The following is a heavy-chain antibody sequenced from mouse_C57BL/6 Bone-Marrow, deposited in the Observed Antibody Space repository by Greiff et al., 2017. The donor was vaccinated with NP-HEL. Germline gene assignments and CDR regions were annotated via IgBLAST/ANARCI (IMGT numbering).Heavy chain of an antibody. CDR2: IDPSDSYT. Sequence: VQLQQSGPELVKPGASVKISCKASGYAFSSYWMHWVKQRPGQGLEWIGEIDPSDSYTNYNQKFKGKSTLTVDKSSSTAYMQLSSLTSEDSAVYYCAREGFEIDYWGQGTSVTVSS. CDR3: AREGFEIDY. V-gene: IGHV1-69*01. CDR1: GYAFSSYW. D-gene: IGHD3-3*01. J-gene: IGHJ4*01.